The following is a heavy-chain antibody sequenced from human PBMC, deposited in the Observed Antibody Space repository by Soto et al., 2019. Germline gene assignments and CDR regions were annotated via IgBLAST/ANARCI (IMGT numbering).Heavy chain of an antibody. CDR1: GGPFSGCA. Sequence: GGSLRLSCAASGGPFSGCALSWVRQAPGGGLEWVSFISSNGGYTNYADSVKGRFSISRDNSNNMLYLQMSSLRAEDSAIYYCLTWSHKVLTGPDGYGMDVWGQGTTVTVSS. D-gene: IGHD3-9*01. J-gene: IGHJ6*02. CDR3: LTWSHKVLTGPDGYGMDV. V-gene: IGHV3-23*01. CDR2: ISSNGGYT.